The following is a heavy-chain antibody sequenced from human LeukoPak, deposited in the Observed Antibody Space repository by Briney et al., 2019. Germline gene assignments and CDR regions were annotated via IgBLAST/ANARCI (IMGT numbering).Heavy chain of an antibody. V-gene: IGHV4-59*12. CDR1: GGSISSYY. Sequence: PSETLSLTCTVSGGSISSYYWSWIRQPAGKGLEWIGYIYYSGSTNYNPSLKSRVTISVDTSKNQFSLKLSSVTAADTAVYYCARLSPAIRDYWGQGTLVTVSS. CDR3: ARLSPAIRDY. J-gene: IGHJ4*02. D-gene: IGHD2-2*02. CDR2: IYYSGST.